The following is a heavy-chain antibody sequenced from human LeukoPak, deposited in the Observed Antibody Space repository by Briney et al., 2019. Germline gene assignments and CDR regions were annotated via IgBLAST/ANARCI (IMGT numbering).Heavy chain of an antibody. J-gene: IGHJ3*02. CDR3: AGVDSSGWYYPWGAFDI. CDR1: GYTFTSYY. CDR2: INPSGGST. Sequence: ASVKVSCKASGYTFTSYYMHWVRQAPGQGLEWMGIINPSGGSTSYAQKFQGRVTMTRDMSTSTVYMELSSLRSEDTAVYYCAGVDSSGWYYPWGAFDIWGQGTMVTVSS. V-gene: IGHV1-46*01. D-gene: IGHD6-19*01.